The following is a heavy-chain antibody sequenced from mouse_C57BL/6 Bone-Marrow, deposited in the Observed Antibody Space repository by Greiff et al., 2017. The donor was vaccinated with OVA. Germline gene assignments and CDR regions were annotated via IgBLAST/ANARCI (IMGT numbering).Heavy chain of an antibody. J-gene: IGHJ4*01. D-gene: IGHD1-1*01. V-gene: IGHV5-12*01. CDR2: ISNGGGST. CDR1: GFTFSDYY. Sequence: EVQLQESGGGLVQPGGSLKLSCAASGFTFSDYYMYWVRQTPEKRLEWVAYISNGGGSTYYPDTVKGRFTISRDNAKNTLYLQMSRLKSEDTAMYYCARRVIYYYGSSPYYYAMDYWGQGTSVTVSS. CDR3: ARRVIYYYGSSPYYYAMDY.